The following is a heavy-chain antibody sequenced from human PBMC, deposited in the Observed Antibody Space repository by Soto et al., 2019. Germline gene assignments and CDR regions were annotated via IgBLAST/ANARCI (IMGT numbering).Heavy chain of an antibody. D-gene: IGHD3-16*01. V-gene: IGHV4-59*08. CDR2: IYYGGSS. Sequence: PSETLSLTCTVSGGSMSSYYWSWIRQPPGKGLEWIGFIYYGGSSDYNPSLKSRVTISVDTSKNQFSLKLSSVTAADTAVYYCARNYGGKDYYYYMDVWGKGTTVTVSS. CDR1: GGSMSSYY. J-gene: IGHJ6*03. CDR3: ARNYGGKDYYYYMDV.